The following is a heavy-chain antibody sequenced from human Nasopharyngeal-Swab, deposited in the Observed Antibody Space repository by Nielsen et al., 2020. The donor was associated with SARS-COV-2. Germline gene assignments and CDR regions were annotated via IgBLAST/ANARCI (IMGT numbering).Heavy chain of an antibody. CDR3: ARDVAWWGSDYYYGMDV. D-gene: IGHD2-15*01. CDR2: MNPNSGNT. CDR1: GYTFTSYD. J-gene: IGHJ6*02. Sequence: ASVKVFCKASGYTFTSYDINWVRQATGQGLEWMGWMNPNSGNTGYAQKFQGRVTMTRNTSISTAYMELSSLRSEDTAVYYCARDVAWWGSDYYYGMDVWGQGTTVTVSS. V-gene: IGHV1-8*01.